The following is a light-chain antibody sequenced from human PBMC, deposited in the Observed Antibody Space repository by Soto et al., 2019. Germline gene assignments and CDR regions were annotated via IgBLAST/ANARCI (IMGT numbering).Light chain of an antibody. CDR2: GAS. Sequence: EIVLTQSPGTLSLSPGERATLSCRASRSVSSSYLAWYQQKPGQAPRLLIYGASSRATGIPDRFSGSGSGTDFTLTISRLEPEDFAVYYCQQYGFSLRTFGQGTKVDIK. CDR3: QQYGFSLRT. V-gene: IGKV3-20*01. CDR1: RSVSSSY. J-gene: IGKJ1*01.